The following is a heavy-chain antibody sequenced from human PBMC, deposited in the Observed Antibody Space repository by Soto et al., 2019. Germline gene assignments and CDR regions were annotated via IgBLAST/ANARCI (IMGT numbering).Heavy chain of an antibody. CDR1: GFTFSSYW. V-gene: IGHV3-74*01. Sequence: GGSLRLSCAASGFTFSSYWMHWVRQAPGKGLVWVSRINGDGSSTSYADSVKGRFTISRDNAKNTLYLQMNSLRAEDTAVYYCARGGGWSYYFDYWGQGTLVPVSS. CDR2: INGDGSST. J-gene: IGHJ4*02. CDR3: ARGGGWSYYFDY. D-gene: IGHD6-19*01.